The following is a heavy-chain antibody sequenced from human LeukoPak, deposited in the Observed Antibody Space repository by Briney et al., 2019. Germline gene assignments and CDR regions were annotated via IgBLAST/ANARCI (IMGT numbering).Heavy chain of an antibody. CDR2: IKIKSDGGTT. V-gene: IGHV3-15*01. CDR1: GFTFSDAR. J-gene: IGHJ5*02. D-gene: IGHD3-3*01. CDR3: VTDKVESTRSHRFDP. Sequence: GGSLRLSCAASGFTFSDARMSWVRQAPGKGLEWVDRIKIKSDGGTTDYAAPVKGRFTISRDDSKHMLYLQMRSLTTEDTAVYHCVTDKVESTRSHRFDPWGQGPLVTVSS.